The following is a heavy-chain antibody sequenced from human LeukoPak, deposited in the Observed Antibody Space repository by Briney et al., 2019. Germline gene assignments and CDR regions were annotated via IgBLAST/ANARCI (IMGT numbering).Heavy chain of an antibody. CDR2: INYSGST. Sequence: PSETLSLTCTVSGGSIGSGNYYWSWIRQPPGKGLEWIGYINYSGSTYYTPSLKSRVTISVDTPKIQFSLKLRSVTVADTAVYYCARAQVVVPAAIFDYWGQGTLVTVSS. CDR3: ARAQVVVPAAIFDY. J-gene: IGHJ4*02. V-gene: IGHV4-30-4*08. D-gene: IGHD2-2*01. CDR1: GGSIGSGNYY.